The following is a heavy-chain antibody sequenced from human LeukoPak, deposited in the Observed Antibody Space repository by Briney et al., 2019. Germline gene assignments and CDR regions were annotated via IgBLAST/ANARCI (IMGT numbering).Heavy chain of an antibody. CDR3: ARDVAARPRWFAP. D-gene: IGHD6-6*01. CDR1: GFTFSSYS. J-gene: IGHJ5*02. Sequence: PGGSLRPSCAASGFTFSSYSMSWVRQAPGKGLEWVSFISSSSNYLYYADSVKGRFTISRDNAKNSLYLQMNSLRAEDTAVYYCARDVAARPRWFAPWGQGTLVTVSS. CDR2: ISSSSNYL. V-gene: IGHV3-21*01.